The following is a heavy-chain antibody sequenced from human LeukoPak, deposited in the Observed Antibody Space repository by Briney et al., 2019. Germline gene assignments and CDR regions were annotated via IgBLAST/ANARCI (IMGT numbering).Heavy chain of an antibody. Sequence: GGSLRLSCAASGFTFSSYSMNWVRQAPGKGLEWVSSISSGSSYIYYADSVKGRLTISRDNGKNSLYLQMNSLRAEDTAVYYCARDGPKYCSNGVCYAPVDPWGQGTLVTVSP. J-gene: IGHJ5*02. D-gene: IGHD2-8*01. CDR1: GFTFSSYS. V-gene: IGHV3-21*01. CDR3: ARDGPKYCSNGVCYAPVDP. CDR2: ISSGSSYI.